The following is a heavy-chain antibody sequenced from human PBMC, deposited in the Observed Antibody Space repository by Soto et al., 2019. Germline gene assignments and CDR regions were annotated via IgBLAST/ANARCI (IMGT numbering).Heavy chain of an antibody. CDR2: IYISGIT. V-gene: IGHV4-31*03. Sequence: QVQLQESGPGLVKPSQTLSLTCSVSGGSITSNTYYWSWIRQHPGKDLEWIGYIYISGITDYNPSLKSRVTMSIFTSQSKFSLQLNSVTAADTAVYYCAREPTVTTAGYDAFDMWGQGTMVTVSA. CDR3: AREPTVTTAGYDAFDM. D-gene: IGHD4-17*01. J-gene: IGHJ3*02. CDR1: GGSITSNTYY.